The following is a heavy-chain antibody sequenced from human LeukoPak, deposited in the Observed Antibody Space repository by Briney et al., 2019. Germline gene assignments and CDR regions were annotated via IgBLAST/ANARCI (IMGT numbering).Heavy chain of an antibody. Sequence: PSETLSLTCTVSGGSISSSSYYWGWIRQPPGKGLEWIGSIYYSGSTYYNPSLKSRVTISVDTSKNQFSLKLSSVTATDTAVYYCAGRIQLYYYYYGMDVWGQGTTVTVSS. CDR2: IYYSGST. CDR3: AGRIQLYYYYYGMDV. D-gene: IGHD5-18*01. J-gene: IGHJ6*02. CDR1: GGSISSSSYY. V-gene: IGHV4-39*07.